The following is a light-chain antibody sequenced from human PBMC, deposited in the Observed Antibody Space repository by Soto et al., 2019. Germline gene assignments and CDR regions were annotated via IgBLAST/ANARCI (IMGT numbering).Light chain of an antibody. J-gene: IGKJ2*01. CDR3: QQYGNSPMYT. CDR1: QSVSSSY. CDR2: GAS. Sequence: EIVLTQSPGPLSLSPGERATLSCRASQSVSSSYLAWYQQKPGQAPMLLIYGASSRATGIPDRFSGSGSGKDFTLSTSRLEAEDCAVYYCQQYGNSPMYTVGEGTKLEIK. V-gene: IGKV3-20*01.